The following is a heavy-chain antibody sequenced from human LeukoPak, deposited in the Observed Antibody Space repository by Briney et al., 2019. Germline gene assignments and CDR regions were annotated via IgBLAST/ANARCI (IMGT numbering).Heavy chain of an antibody. J-gene: IGHJ4*02. CDR1: GGSISSYY. V-gene: IGHV4-59*08. CDR3: ALSRTTVVTYNYYFDY. CDR2: IYYSGST. Sequence: SENLSLTCTVSGGSISSYYWSWIRQPPGKGLEWIGYIYYSGSTNYNPSLKSRVTISVDTSKNQFSLKLSSVTAADTAVYYCALSRTTVVTYNYYFDYWGQGTLVTVSS. D-gene: IGHD4-23*01.